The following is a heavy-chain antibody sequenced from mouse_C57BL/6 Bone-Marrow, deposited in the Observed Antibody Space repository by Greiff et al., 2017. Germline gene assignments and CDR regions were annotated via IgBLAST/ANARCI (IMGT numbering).Heavy chain of an antibody. D-gene: IGHD1-1*01. CDR1: GYTFTSYW. V-gene: IGHV1-59*01. CDR2: IDPSDSYT. CDR3: ARKEEYYYGSSYNYAMDY. J-gene: IGHJ4*01. Sequence: VQLQQPGAELVRPGTSVKLSCKASGYTFTSYWMHWVKQRPGQGLEWFGVIDPSDSYTNYNQKFKGKATLTVDTSSSTAYMQLSSLTSEDSAVYYCARKEEYYYGSSYNYAMDYWGQGTSVTVSS.